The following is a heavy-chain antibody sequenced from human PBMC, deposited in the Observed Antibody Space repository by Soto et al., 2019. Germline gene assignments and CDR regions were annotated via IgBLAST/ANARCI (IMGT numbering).Heavy chain of an antibody. CDR3: ASTGIAVAGHYYYGMDV. CDR2: IYYSGST. J-gene: IGHJ6*02. CDR1: GGSISSSSYY. D-gene: IGHD6-19*01. V-gene: IGHV4-39*01. Sequence: PSETLSLTCTVSGGSISSSSYYWGWIRQPPGKGLEWIGSIYYSGSTYYNPSLKSRVTISVDTSKNQFSLKLSSVTAAGTAVYYCASTGIAVAGHYYYGMDVWGQGTTVTVSS.